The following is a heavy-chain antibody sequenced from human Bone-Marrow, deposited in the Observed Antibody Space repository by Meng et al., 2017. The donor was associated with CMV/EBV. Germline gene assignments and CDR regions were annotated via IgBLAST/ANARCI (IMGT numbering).Heavy chain of an antibody. J-gene: IGHJ6*02. CDR3: ARDDYKTSPSMDV. CDR2: IYYSGST. V-gene: IGHV4-59*01. CDR1: GGSINSYY. D-gene: IGHD4-11*01. Sequence: SVTLSLSCTVSGGSINSYYWTWIRQPPGKGLEWIGYIYYSGSTNYNPSLKSRVTISVDTSKNQFSLKLSSVTAADTAVYYCARDDYKTSPSMDVWGQGTTVTVSS.